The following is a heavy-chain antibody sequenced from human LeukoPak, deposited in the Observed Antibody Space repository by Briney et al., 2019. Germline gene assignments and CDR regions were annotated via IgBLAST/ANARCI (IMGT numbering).Heavy chain of an antibody. J-gene: IGHJ6*02. CDR2: ISWNSGSI. D-gene: IGHD3-16*01. CDR1: GFTFDDYA. CDR3: ARGGGLDV. V-gene: IGHV3-9*01. Sequence: GRSLRLSCAASGFTFDDYAMHWVRQAPGKGLEWVSGISWNSGSIGYADSVKGRFTIFRDNAKNSLYLQMNSLRAEDTAVYFCARGGGLDVWGQGATVTVSS.